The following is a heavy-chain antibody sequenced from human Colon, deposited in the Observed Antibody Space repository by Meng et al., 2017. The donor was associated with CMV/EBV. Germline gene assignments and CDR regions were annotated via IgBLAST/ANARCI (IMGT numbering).Heavy chain of an antibody. D-gene: IGHD3-3*01. CDR1: GFTFTNYA. J-gene: IGHJ4*02. Sequence: GGSLRLSCAASGFTFTNYAMSWVRQAPGKGLEWVSAITDSGGDTYHADSVKGRFTISRDNSKNTLSLQMNSLRAEDPAVYYCAKGSATSRPYYFDYWGQGTLVTVSS. CDR3: AKGSATSRPYYFDY. CDR2: ITDSGGDT. V-gene: IGHV3-23*01.